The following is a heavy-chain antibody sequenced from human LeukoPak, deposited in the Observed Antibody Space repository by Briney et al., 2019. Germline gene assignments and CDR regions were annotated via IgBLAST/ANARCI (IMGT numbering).Heavy chain of an antibody. CDR2: INHSGST. Sequence: SETLSLTCAVYGGSFSGYYWSWIRQPPGKGLEWIGEINHSGSTNYNPSLKSRVTISVDTSKNQFSLKLSSVTAADTAVYYCASSDYVWGSYRFDYWGLGTLVTVSS. V-gene: IGHV4-34*01. CDR1: GGSFSGYY. J-gene: IGHJ4*02. CDR3: ASSDYVWGSYRFDY. D-gene: IGHD3-16*02.